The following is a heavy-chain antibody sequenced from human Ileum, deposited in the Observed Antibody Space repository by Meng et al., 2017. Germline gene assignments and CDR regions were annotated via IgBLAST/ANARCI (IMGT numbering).Heavy chain of an antibody. Sequence: ASVKVSCKASGYTFSNYGLSWARQAPGQGLEWMGWISAYNGNTKFAQKFQDRVTMTTDTSTNTANMELRSLRSDDTAIYYCARDLSPSRYYYYYYGLDFWGQGTTVTVSS. CDR2: ISAYNGNT. J-gene: IGHJ6*02. CDR3: ARDLSPSRYYYYYYGLDF. V-gene: IGHV1-18*01. CDR1: GYTFSNYG.